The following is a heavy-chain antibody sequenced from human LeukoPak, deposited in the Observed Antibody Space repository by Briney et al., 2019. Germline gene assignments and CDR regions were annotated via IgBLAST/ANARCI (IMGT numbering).Heavy chain of an antibody. J-gene: IGHJ3*02. V-gene: IGHV3-23*01. D-gene: IGHD3-22*01. CDR3: ASRGGVAYYFDAFDI. CDR1: GFTFSSYA. Sequence: PGESLRLSCAASGFTFSSYAMSWVRQAPGKGLEWVSAISGSGGSTYYADSVKGRFTISRDNSKNTLYLQMNSLRAEDTAVYYCASRGGVAYYFDAFDIWGQGTMVTVSS. CDR2: ISGSGGST.